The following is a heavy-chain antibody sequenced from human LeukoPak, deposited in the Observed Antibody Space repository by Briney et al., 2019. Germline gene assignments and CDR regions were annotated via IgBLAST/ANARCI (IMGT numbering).Heavy chain of an antibody. D-gene: IGHD5-18*01. CDR3: ARGYTAPDY. J-gene: IGHJ4*02. V-gene: IGHV3-7*01. CDR1: GLTFSRYW. CDR2: IKQGGSEM. Sequence: GGSLRLSCAVSGLTFSRYWMTWVRQAPGKGLEWVASIKQGGSEMNYVDSVKGRFTLSRDNAKNSLYLQMNSLRAEDTAVYYCARGYTAPDYWGQGTLVTVSS.